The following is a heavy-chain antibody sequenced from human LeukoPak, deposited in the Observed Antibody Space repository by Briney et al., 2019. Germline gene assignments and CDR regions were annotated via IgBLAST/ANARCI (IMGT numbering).Heavy chain of an antibody. Sequence: SETLSLTCTVSGGSISSYYWSWIRQPPGKGLEWIGYIYYSGSTNYNPSLKSRVTISVDASKTQCSLKLSSVTAADTAVYYCARGDIVVVPAAIHTIYFDYWGQGTLVTVSS. V-gene: IGHV4-59*12. CDR1: GGSISSYY. CDR3: ARGDIVVVPAAIHTIYFDY. D-gene: IGHD2-2*01. J-gene: IGHJ4*02. CDR2: IYYSGST.